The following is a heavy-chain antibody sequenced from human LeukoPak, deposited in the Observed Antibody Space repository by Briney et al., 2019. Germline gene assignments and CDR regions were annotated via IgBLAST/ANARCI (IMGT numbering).Heavy chain of an antibody. V-gene: IGHV3-23*01. CDR2: ISGSGGST. J-gene: IGHJ5*02. CDR3: AKGPVAAADNWFDP. CDR1: GFTFSSYA. Sequence: GGSLRLSCAASGFTFSSYAMSWVRQAPGTGLEWVSGISGSGGSTYYADSGKGRFTISRDNSKNTLYLQMDSLRAEDTAGYYCAKGPVAAADNWFDPWGQGTLVTVSS. D-gene: IGHD6-13*01.